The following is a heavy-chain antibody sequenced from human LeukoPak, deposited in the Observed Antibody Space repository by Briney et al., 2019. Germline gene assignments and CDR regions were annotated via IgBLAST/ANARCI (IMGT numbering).Heavy chain of an antibody. Sequence: ASVKLSCKASGGTFSSYAMSWVRQAPGQGLEWMGRIIHNFGIANYAQKVQGRVTITADKSTSTAYMELSSLRSEDTAVYYCALRYCSGGSCYSGAWFDPWGQGTLVTVSS. D-gene: IGHD2-15*01. J-gene: IGHJ5*02. CDR3: ALRYCSGGSCYSGAWFDP. V-gene: IGHV1-69*04. CDR1: GGTFSSYA. CDR2: IIHNFGIA.